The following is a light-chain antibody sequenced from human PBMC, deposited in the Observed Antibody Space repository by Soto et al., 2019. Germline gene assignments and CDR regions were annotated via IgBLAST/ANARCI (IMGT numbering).Light chain of an antibody. V-gene: IGKV2-24*01. J-gene: IGKJ1*01. CDR3: MQATQFPWT. Sequence: DVDMTQSPLSLPVTLGQPASISCRSSQSLVYSDGNTYLNWLQKRPGQPPRLLIYKTSDRFSGVPDRFRGSGAGTDFTLEISRVAPEDVGVYYCMQATQFPWTFGQGTKVDIK. CDR1: QSLVYSDGNTY. CDR2: KTS.